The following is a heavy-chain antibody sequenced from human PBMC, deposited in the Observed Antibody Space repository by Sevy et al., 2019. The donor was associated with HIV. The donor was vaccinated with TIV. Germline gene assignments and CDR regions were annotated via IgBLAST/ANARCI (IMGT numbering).Heavy chain of an antibody. D-gene: IGHD3-22*01. J-gene: IGHJ4*02. CDR2: INPNSGGT. Sequence: ASVKVSCKASGYTFTGYYMHWVRQAPGQGLEWMGWINPNSGGTNYAQKFQGRVTMTRDTSISTAYMELSRLRSDDTAVYYCARDPSYDTFYYFDYWGQRTLVTVSS. CDR3: ARDPSYDTFYYFDY. CDR1: GYTFTGYY. V-gene: IGHV1-2*02.